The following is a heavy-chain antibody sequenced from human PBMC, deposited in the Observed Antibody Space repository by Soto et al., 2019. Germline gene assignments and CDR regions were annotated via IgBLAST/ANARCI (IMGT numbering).Heavy chain of an antibody. Sequence: EVQLLESGGGLVQPGGSLRLSCAASGFTFSSYAMSWVRQAPGKGLEWVSAISGSGGSTYYADSVKGRFTISRDNSKNTLYLQISSLSAEDTAVYYCAKGGYSSSWYVGYWGQGTLVTVSS. CDR3: AKGGYSSSWYVGY. D-gene: IGHD6-13*01. CDR2: ISGSGGST. J-gene: IGHJ4*02. V-gene: IGHV3-23*01. CDR1: GFTFSSYA.